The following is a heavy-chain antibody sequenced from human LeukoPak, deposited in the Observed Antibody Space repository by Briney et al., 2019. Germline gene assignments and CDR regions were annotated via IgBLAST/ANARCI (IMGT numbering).Heavy chain of an antibody. CDR1: GGSISSYY. V-gene: IGHV4-59*08. CDR2: IYYSGGT. J-gene: IGHJ6*03. D-gene: IGHD1/OR15-1a*01. CDR3: AREQFYYMDV. Sequence: SETLSLTCTVSGGSISSYYWSWIRQPPGKGLEWIGYIYYSGGTNYNPSLKSRVTISRDTSKNQFSLKLSSVTAADTAVYYCAREQFYYMDVWGKGTTVTVSS.